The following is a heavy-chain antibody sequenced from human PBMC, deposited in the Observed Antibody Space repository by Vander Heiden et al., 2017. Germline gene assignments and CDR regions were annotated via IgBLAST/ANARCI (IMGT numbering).Heavy chain of an antibody. CDR3: ARGALVIVAAKFGMDV. CDR1: RGSISGYY. Sequence: QVQLQESGPGLVRPAETLSITCTVHRGSISGYYWSWIRQPPGKGLEWIGNVYYTGITNYNSSLKSRVAISADTSNNQFSLKLRSVTAADTAVYFCARGALVIVAAKFGMDVWGQGSTVTVSS. D-gene: IGHD5-12*01. V-gene: IGHV4-59*01. J-gene: IGHJ6*02. CDR2: VYYTGIT.